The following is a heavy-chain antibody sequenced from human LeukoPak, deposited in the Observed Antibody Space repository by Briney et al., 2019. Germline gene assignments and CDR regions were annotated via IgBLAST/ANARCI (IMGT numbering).Heavy chain of an antibody. V-gene: IGHV1-69*13. CDR1: GGTFSSYA. D-gene: IGHD1-26*01. CDR2: IIPIFGTA. CDR3: ARSAVGASGQGAFDI. J-gene: IGHJ3*02. Sequence: GASVKVSCKASGGTFSSYAISWVRQAPGQGLEWMGGIIPIFGTANYAQKFQGRVTITADESTSTAYMELSSLRSEDTAVYYCARSAVGASGQGAFDIWGQGTMVTVSS.